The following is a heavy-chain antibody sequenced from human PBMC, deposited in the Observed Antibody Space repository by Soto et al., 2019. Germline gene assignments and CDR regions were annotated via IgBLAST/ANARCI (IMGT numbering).Heavy chain of an antibody. Sequence: PSETLSLTCTVSGGSISSYYWSWIRQPPGKGLEWIGYIYYSGSTNYNPSLKSRVTISVDTSKNQFSLKLSSVTAADTAVYYCAGQAGFYYYYGMDVWGQGTTVT. J-gene: IGHJ6*02. D-gene: IGHD6-19*01. CDR1: GGSISSYY. CDR2: IYYSGST. CDR3: AGQAGFYYYYGMDV. V-gene: IGHV4-59*08.